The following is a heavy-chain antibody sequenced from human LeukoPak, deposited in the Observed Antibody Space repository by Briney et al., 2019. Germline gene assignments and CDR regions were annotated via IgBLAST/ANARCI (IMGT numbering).Heavy chain of an antibody. CDR1: GFTVSSNH. Sequence: GGSLRLSCAASGFTVSSNHMSWVRQAPGKGLEWVSVIYSGGSTYYADSVKGRFTISRDNSKNTLYLQMNSLRAEDTAVYYCAREIYGDYGRFDYWGQGTLVTVSS. CDR3: AREIYGDYGRFDY. J-gene: IGHJ4*02. V-gene: IGHV3-53*01. CDR2: IYSGGST. D-gene: IGHD4-17*01.